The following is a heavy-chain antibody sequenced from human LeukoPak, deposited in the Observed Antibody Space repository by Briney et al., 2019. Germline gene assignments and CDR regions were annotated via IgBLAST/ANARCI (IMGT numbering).Heavy chain of an antibody. CDR2: IYPDDSDT. V-gene: IGHV5-51*01. Sequence: GESLKISCKGSGYKFNAYWIAWVRQMPGKGLEWMGIIYPDDSDTRYSPSFQGQVTISADKSISTAYLQWSSLKASDTAIYYCARGGYNSNYYFDYWGQGTLVTVSS. J-gene: IGHJ4*02. CDR1: GYKFNAYW. D-gene: IGHD4-11*01. CDR3: ARGGYNSNYYFDY.